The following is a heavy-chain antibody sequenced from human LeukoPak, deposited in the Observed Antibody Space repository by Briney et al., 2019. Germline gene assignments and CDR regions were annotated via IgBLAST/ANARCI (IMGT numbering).Heavy chain of an antibody. D-gene: IGHD6-19*01. Sequence: SGGSLRLSCAASGFIFSNYGMHCVRQAPGKGLEWVAFIRYDESNKFYADSVKGRFTISRDNSKNILFLQMNSLRAEDTAVYYCATMQWLEGVDWFDPWGQGTLVTVSS. CDR3: ATMQWLEGVDWFDP. V-gene: IGHV3-30*02. CDR1: GFIFSNYG. CDR2: IRYDESNK. J-gene: IGHJ5*02.